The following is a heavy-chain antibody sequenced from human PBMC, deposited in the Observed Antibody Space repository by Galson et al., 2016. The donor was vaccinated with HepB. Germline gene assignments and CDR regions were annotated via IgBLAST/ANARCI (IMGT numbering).Heavy chain of an antibody. CDR2: ISWNSGSI. CDR1: GFTFDDYA. J-gene: IGHJ6*02. V-gene: IGHV3-9*01. D-gene: IGHD5-18*01. Sequence: SLRLSCAASGFTFDDYAMHWVRQAPGKGLEWVSGISWNSGSIGYADSVKGRFTIARDNAKNSLYLQMNSLRAEDTALYYCEKVDTATVTYYYGMDVWGQGTTVTVSS. CDR3: EKVDTATVTYYYGMDV.